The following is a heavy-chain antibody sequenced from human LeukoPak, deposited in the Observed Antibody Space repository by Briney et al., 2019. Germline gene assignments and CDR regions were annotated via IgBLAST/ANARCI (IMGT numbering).Heavy chain of an antibody. CDR2: ISSSGSTI. V-gene: IGHV3-48*03. CDR1: GFTFSSYE. D-gene: IGHD4-11*01. J-gene: IGHJ6*02. Sequence: GGSLRLSCAASGFTFSSYEMNWVRQAPGKGLEWLSYISSSGSTIYYADSVKGRFTISRDNAKNSLYLQMNSLRAEDTAVYYCARGVAVANKGGYYYGMDVWGQGTTVTVSS. CDR3: ARGVAVANKGGYYYGMDV.